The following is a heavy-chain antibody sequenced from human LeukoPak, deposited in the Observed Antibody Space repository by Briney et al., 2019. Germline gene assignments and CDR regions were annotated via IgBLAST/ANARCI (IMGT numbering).Heavy chain of an antibody. J-gene: IGHJ3*02. CDR2: VESEGTKT. V-gene: IGHV3-74*01. CDR3: ARGGRDHAFDI. Sequence: PGRSLRLSCAASGVTFTAYWMHWGRQAAGHGRVWVSRVESEGTKTIYADSVKGRFTISRDNAKNSLYLQINSLRAEDTAVYYCARGGRDHAFDIWGQGTMVTVSS. CDR1: GVTFTAYW. D-gene: IGHD3-16*01.